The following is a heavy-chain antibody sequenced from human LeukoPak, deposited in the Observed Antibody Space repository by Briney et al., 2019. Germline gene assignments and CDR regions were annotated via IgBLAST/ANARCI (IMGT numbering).Heavy chain of an antibody. CDR2: IYSGGST. D-gene: IGHD1-26*01. CDR3: AMTRPWDNFDY. Sequence: GGSLRLSCAASGFTVSSNYMSWVRQAPGKGLEWVSVIYSGGSTYYADSVKGRFNISRDNSKNTLYLEMNRLGAKDTAVYYCAMTRPWDNFDYWGQGTLVTVSS. V-gene: IGHV3-53*01. J-gene: IGHJ4*02. CDR1: GFTVSSNY.